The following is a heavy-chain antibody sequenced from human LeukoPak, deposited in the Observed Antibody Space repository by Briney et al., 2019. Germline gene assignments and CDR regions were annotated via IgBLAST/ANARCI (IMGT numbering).Heavy chain of an antibody. CDR1: GFTFDDYA. CDR2: ISSSSSYI. J-gene: IGHJ4*02. D-gene: IGHD1-1*01. Sequence: GGSLRLSCAASGFTFDDYAMHWVRQAPGKGLEWVSSISSSSSYIYYADSVKGRFTISRDNAKNSLYLQMNSLRAEDTAVYYCARVGWNDGYWGQGTLVTVSS. CDR3: ARVGWNDGY. V-gene: IGHV3-21*01.